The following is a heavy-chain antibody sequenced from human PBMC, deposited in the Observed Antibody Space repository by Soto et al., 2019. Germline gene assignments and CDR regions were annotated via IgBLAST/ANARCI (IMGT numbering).Heavy chain of an antibody. CDR2: INQSGNT. V-gene: IGHV4-34*01. J-gene: IGHJ6*02. D-gene: IGHD2-2*01. CDR3: ARPSYALNWDFHYGMQV. Sequence: QVHLQQWGAGVLKPSATLSLTCAVSGGSFSGYYWTWIRQIPGKGLEWIGEINQSGNTKYNPSLMSRVTMSVDTSRNQFSLKLRSVTAADTAVYYCARPSYALNWDFHYGMQVWGQGTSVTVSS. CDR1: GGSFSGYY.